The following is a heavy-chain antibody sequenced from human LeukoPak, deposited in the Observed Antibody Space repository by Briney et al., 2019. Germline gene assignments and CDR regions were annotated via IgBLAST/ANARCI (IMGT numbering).Heavy chain of an antibody. V-gene: IGHV3-23*01. CDR1: GFIFSNYG. D-gene: IGHD6-19*01. CDR3: APLAVTGREFDY. J-gene: IGHJ4*02. Sequence: GGSLRLSCAASGFIFSNYGMSWVRQAPGKGLEWVSSVSDTGGTTYYADSVKGRFSISRDNAKNTLYQQMNSLRAEDTAVYYCAPLAVTGREFDYWGQGTLVTVSS. CDR2: VSDTGGTT.